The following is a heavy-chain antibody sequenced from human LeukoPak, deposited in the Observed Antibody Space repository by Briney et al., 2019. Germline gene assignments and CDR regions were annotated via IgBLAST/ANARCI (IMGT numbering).Heavy chain of an antibody. Sequence: GESLQISCKTSGYRSTRYWIGWARPMSGKGLEWMGFIYPGDSDTRYSPSFQGPVIISADKSIGTAYLQWNSLKASDTAVYYCARRPHYVNGNYYFDYWGEGTLVTVSS. V-gene: IGHV5-51*01. CDR1: GYRSTRYW. D-gene: IGHD3-16*01. J-gene: IGHJ4*02. CDR3: ARRPHYVNGNYYFDY. CDR2: IYPGDSDT.